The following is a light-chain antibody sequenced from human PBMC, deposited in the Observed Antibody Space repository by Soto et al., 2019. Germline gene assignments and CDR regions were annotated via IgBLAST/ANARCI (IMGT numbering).Light chain of an antibody. CDR2: EVS. V-gene: IGLV2-14*01. Sequence: QSALTQPASVSGSPGQSITISCTGTSSDVGDYNYVSWYQQYPGKAPKLMIYEVSNRPSGVSNRFSGSKSANTASLTISGLQAEDEADYYCSSYTGSILVFGGGTKVTVL. CDR1: SSDVGDYNY. J-gene: IGLJ3*02. CDR3: SSYTGSILV.